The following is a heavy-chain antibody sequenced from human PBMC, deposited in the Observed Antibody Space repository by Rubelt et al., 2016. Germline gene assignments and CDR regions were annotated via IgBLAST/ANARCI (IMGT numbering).Heavy chain of an antibody. CDR2: ISAYNGNT. V-gene: IGHV1-18*01. Sequence: QVQLVQSGAEVKKPGASVKVSCKASGYTFTSYGISWVRQAPGQGLEWMGWISAYNGNTNYAQKLQGRVTRTTDTSTRTAYMELRSLRSDDTAVYYCARVISGVEYSSSWHFDYWGQGTLVTVSS. CDR3: ARVISGVEYSSSWHFDY. J-gene: IGHJ4*02. CDR1: GYTFTSYG. D-gene: IGHD6-13*01.